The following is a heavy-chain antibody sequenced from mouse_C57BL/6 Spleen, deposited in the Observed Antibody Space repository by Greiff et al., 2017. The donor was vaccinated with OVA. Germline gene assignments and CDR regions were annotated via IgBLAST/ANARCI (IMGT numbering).Heavy chain of an antibody. Sequence: VQLQQPGAELVRPGSSVKLSCKASGYTFTSYWMHWVKQRPIQGLEWIGNIDPSDSETHYNQKFKDKATLTVDKSSSTAYMQLSSLTSEDSAVYYCAREGYYGSYYFDYWGQGTTLTVSS. V-gene: IGHV1-52*01. CDR2: IDPSDSET. CDR1: GYTFTSYW. J-gene: IGHJ2*01. CDR3: AREGYYGSYYFDY. D-gene: IGHD1-1*01.